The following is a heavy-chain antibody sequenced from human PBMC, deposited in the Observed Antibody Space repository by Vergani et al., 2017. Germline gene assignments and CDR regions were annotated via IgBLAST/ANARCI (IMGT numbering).Heavy chain of an antibody. CDR2: ISGRSSYV. CDR1: GFTFRNYA. V-gene: IGHV3-21*06. Sequence: VQLVESGGGLAQPGGSLRLSCAASGFTFRNYAMTWVRQAPGSGLEWVASISGRSSYVNYAVSVKGRFTISRDNAKNSLFLQMNSLRAEDTAVYYCVREETFYDSVSDYLAGYFDHWGQGALVTVSS. CDR3: VREETFYDSVSDYLAGYFDH. J-gene: IGHJ4*02. D-gene: IGHD3-3*01.